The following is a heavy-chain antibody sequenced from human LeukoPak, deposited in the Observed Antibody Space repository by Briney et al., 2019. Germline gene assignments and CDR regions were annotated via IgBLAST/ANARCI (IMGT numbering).Heavy chain of an antibody. CDR1: GYSFTSYW. J-gene: IGHJ4*02. Sequence: GESLKISCKGSGYSFTSYWIGWVRQMPGKGLERMGIIYPGDSDTRYSPSFQGQVTISADKSISTAYLQWSSLKASDTAMYYCARLLRPSWYYYDTWSYYFDYWGQGTLVTVSS. D-gene: IGHD3-22*01. CDR2: IYPGDSDT. V-gene: IGHV5-51*01. CDR3: ARLLRPSWYYYDTWSYYFDY.